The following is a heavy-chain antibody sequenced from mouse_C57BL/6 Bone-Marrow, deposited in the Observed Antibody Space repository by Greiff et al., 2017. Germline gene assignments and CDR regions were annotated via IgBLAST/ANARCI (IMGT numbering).Heavy chain of an antibody. CDR2: IYPRSGNT. J-gene: IGHJ4*01. Sequence: QVQLQQSGAELARPGASVKLSYKASGYTFTSYGISWVKQRTGQGLEWIGEIYPRSGNTNYNEKFKGKATLTADKSSSTAYMELRSLTSEDSAVYFYASGWLLPYYYAMDYWGQGTSVTVSS. V-gene: IGHV1-81*01. D-gene: IGHD2-3*01. CDR3: ASGWLLPYYYAMDY. CDR1: GYTFTSYG.